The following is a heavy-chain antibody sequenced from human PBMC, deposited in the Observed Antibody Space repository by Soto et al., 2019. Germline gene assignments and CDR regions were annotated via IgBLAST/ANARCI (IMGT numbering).Heavy chain of an antibody. CDR1: GGSITNYY. V-gene: IGHV4-4*07. Sequence: SETLSLTCTVSGGSITNYYWSWIRQPAGKGLEWIGRIYTKERTNYNPSFRNRVTMSVDTSKNQFSLKLDAVTAADTAVYYCARDDYKDGGNNWFDPWGQGTLVTVSS. CDR2: IYTKERT. J-gene: IGHJ5*02. CDR3: ARDDYKDGGNNWFDP. D-gene: IGHD3-16*01.